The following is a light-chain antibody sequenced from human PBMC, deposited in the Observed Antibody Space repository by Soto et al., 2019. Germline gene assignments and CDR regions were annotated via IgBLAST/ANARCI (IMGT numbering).Light chain of an antibody. CDR3: QLYDSSPLT. CDR1: QSVSSSY. J-gene: IGKJ4*01. CDR2: GAS. Sequence: EIVLTQSPGTLSLTPAERATLSCRASQSVSSSYLAWYQQKPGQAPRLLIYGASSRATGIPDRFSGSGSGTDFTLTISRLEPEDFAVYYCQLYDSSPLTFGGGTKVEIK. V-gene: IGKV3-20*01.